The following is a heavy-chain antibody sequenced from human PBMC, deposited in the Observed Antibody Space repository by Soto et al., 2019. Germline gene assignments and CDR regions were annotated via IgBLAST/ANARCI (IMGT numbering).Heavy chain of an antibody. CDR1: GFTFSSYE. Sequence: EVQLVESGGGLVKPGGSLRLSCAASGFTFSSYEMNWVRQAPGKGLEWVSYISGSGSTIYYADSVKGRFTISRDNAKNSLYLQMNSLRAEDTAVYYCASDLLQGYFDYWGQGTLVTASS. CDR3: ASDLLQGYFDY. D-gene: IGHD3-10*01. V-gene: IGHV3-48*03. CDR2: ISGSGSTI. J-gene: IGHJ4*02.